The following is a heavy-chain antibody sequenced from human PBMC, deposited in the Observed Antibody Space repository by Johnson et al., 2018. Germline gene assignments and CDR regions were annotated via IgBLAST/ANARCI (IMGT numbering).Heavy chain of an antibody. Sequence: QLVESGGGLVQPGRSLRLSCAASGFTFDDYAMHWVRQAPGKGLEWVSGISWNSGTIAYADSVKGRFTISRDNAKHSLYLQMNSLRAEDTALYYCAKDKVTGGTYSEPRGSYYYYYYMDVWGKGTTVTVSS. D-gene: IGHD1-26*01. CDR1: GFTFDDYA. J-gene: IGHJ6*03. CDR3: AKDKVTGGTYSEPRGSYYYYYYMDV. CDR2: ISWNSGTI. V-gene: IGHV3-9*01.